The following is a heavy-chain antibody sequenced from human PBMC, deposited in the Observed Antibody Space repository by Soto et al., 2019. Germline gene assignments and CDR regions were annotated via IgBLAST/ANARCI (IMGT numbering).Heavy chain of an antibody. CDR3: ARGFPLLFAP. CDR1: GYTFSSYA. D-gene: IGHD3-3*01. CDR2: INAGNGNT. Sequence: GASVKVSCKASGYTFSSYAIHWVRQAPGQRLEWMGWINAGNGNTKYSQKFQGRVTITRDTSASTAYMELSSLRSEDTAVYYCARGFPLLFAPWGQRTLVTVSS. V-gene: IGHV1-3*01. J-gene: IGHJ5*02.